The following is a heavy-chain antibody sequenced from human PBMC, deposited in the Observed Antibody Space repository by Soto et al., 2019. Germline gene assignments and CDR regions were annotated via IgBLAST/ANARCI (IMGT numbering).Heavy chain of an antibody. CDR3: ASCWYSSGWYWYFDL. CDR1: GGTFSSYT. V-gene: IGHV1-69*02. D-gene: IGHD6-19*01. Sequence: QVQLVQSGAEVKKPGSSVKVSCKASGGTFSSYTISWVRQAPGQGLEWMGRIIPILGIANYAQKFQGRVTITADKSTSTAYMELSSLRSEDTAVYYCASCWYSSGWYWYFDLWGRGTLVTVSS. CDR2: IIPILGIA. J-gene: IGHJ2*01.